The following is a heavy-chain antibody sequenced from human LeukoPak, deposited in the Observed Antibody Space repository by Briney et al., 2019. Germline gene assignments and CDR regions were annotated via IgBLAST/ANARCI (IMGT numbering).Heavy chain of an antibody. CDR1: GGTFSSYA. J-gene: IGHJ4*02. CDR2: IIPILGIA. D-gene: IGHD3-22*01. Sequence: SVKVSCKASGGTFSSYAISWVRQAPGQGLEWMGRIIPILGIANYAQKFQGRVTITADKSTSTAYMELSSLRSEDTAVYYCARTLSDYDSSGYGLDYWDQGTLVTVSS. CDR3: ARTLSDYDSSGYGLDY. V-gene: IGHV1-69*04.